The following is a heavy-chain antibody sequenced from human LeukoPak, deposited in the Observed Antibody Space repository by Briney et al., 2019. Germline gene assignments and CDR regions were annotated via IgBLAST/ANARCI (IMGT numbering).Heavy chain of an antibody. CDR1: GFTFSSYW. J-gene: IGHJ4*02. CDR3: ARDAGYCSGGSCLVDY. CDR2: IKQDGSEK. D-gene: IGHD2-15*01. Sequence: PGGSLRLSCAASGFTFSSYWMSWVRQAPGKGLEWVANIKQDGSEKYYVDSVKGRFTISRDNAKNSLYLQMNSLRAEDTAVYYCARDAGYCSGGSCLVDYWGQGTLVTVSS. V-gene: IGHV3-7*01.